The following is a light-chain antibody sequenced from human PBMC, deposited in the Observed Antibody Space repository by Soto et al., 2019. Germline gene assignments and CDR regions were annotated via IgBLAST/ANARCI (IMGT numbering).Light chain of an antibody. CDR3: SSFSNSDTPYV. CDR1: SRDIGGYDF. CDR2: DVS. Sequence: QSALAQPASVSGSPGQSITISCAGSSRDIGGYDFVSWYQQHPGEVPKLIIFDVSDRPSGVSDRFSGSKSGDTASLTISGRQVEDEADYYCSSFSNSDTPYVFRTGTKLTVL. J-gene: IGLJ1*01. V-gene: IGLV2-14*03.